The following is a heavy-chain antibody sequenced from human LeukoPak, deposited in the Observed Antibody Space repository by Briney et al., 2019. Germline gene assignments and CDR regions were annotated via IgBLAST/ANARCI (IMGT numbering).Heavy chain of an antibody. CDR1: GGSISSGSYY. CDR2: IYTSGST. Sequence: PSQTLSLTCTVSGGSISSGSYYWSWIRQPAGKGLEWIGRIYTSGSTNYNPSLKSRVTISVDTSKNQFSLKLSSVIAADTAVYYCARDIWQQQYNWFDPWGQGTLVTVSS. V-gene: IGHV4-61*02. D-gene: IGHD6-13*01. CDR3: ARDIWQQQYNWFDP. J-gene: IGHJ5*02.